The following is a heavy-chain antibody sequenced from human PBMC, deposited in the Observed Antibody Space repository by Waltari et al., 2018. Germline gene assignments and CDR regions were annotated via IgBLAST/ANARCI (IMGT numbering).Heavy chain of an antibody. D-gene: IGHD6-19*01. Sequence: EVQLVESGGGLVQPGGSLRLSCAASGFTFGTGWISWVRQAPGKGLEWVANIKQDGSEKYYVDSVKGRFTISRDNAKNSLYLQMNSLRAEDTAVYYCARENLGGSGWYEDYWGQGTLVTVSS. CDR2: IKQDGSEK. J-gene: IGHJ4*02. CDR1: GFTFGTGW. CDR3: ARENLGGSGWYEDY. V-gene: IGHV3-7*01.